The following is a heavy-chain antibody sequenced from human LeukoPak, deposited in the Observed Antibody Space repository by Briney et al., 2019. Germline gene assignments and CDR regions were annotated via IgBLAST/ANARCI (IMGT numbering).Heavy chain of an antibody. V-gene: IGHV3-15*01. Sequence: GGSLTLSCVASGFIFNNGWKSRVRQAPGKGLEWIATLTDYGTTAYSAPVKGRFTISRDDSQNTLYLQMNSLKTEDTGVYYCTWIPLHHWGQGTLVTVSS. CDR2: LTDYGTT. D-gene: IGHD5-12*01. CDR3: TWIPLHH. J-gene: IGHJ5*02. CDR1: GFIFNNGW.